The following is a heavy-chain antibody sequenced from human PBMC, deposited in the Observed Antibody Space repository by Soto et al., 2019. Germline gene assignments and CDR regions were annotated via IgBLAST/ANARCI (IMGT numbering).Heavy chain of an antibody. D-gene: IGHD3-16*02. CDR2: INHSGST. V-gene: IGHV4-34*01. CDR1: GGSFSGYY. J-gene: IGHJ6*02. Sequence: PSETLSLTCAVYGGSFSGYYWSWIRQPPGKGLEWIGKINHSGSTNYNPSLKSRVTISVDTSKNQFSLKLSSVTAADTAVYYCARGALRSFLRDYYYGMDVWGQGTTVTVSS. CDR3: ARGALRSFLRDYYYGMDV.